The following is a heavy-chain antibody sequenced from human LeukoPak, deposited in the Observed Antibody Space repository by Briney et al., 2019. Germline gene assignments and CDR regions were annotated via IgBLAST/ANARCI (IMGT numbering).Heavy chain of an antibody. CDR3: ARGATVTTHRNDTFDI. Sequence: ASVKVSCKASGYTFTGYYMQWVRQAPGQGLEWMGWINPNSGGTNYAQKFQGRVTMTRDTSISTDYMELSRLRSDDTAVYYCARGATVTTHRNDTFDIWGQGTMVTVSS. V-gene: IGHV1-2*02. J-gene: IGHJ3*02. CDR2: INPNSGGT. D-gene: IGHD4-17*01. CDR1: GYTFTGYY.